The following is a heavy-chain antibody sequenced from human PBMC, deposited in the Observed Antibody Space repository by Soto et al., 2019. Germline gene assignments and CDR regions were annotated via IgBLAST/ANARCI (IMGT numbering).Heavy chain of an antibody. D-gene: IGHD6-13*01. CDR2: IYWNDDK. Sequence: SGPTLVNPTQTLTLTCTFSGFSLSTSGVGVGWIRQPPGKALEWLALIYWNDDKPYSPFLKSRLNITKETSKNQVVHTMTNMDPVDTATYSCAHSPECRIAAAGTDGPDWWYFDLWGRGTLVTVSS. CDR3: AHSPECRIAAAGTDGPDWWYFDL. J-gene: IGHJ2*01. V-gene: IGHV2-5*01. CDR1: GFSLSTSGVG.